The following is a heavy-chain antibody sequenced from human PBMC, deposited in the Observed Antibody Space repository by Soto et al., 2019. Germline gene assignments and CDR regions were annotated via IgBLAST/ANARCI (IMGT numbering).Heavy chain of an antibody. CDR1: GFTFSRYT. Sequence: VQLVESGGGLVKPGGSLRLSCVASGFTFSRYTMNWVRQAPGKGLEWVSSISSLGNYKYYADSVKGRFTVSRYNARNSLFLQITSLRVEDSGFYPCSREGIHNYNEYNFDYWGQGTLVTVSS. V-gene: IGHV3-21*01. J-gene: IGHJ4*01. CDR2: ISSLGNYK. D-gene: IGHD4-4*01. CDR3: SREGIHNYNEYNFDY.